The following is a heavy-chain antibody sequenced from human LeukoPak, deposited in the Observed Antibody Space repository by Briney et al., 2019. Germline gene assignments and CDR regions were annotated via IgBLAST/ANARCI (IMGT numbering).Heavy chain of an antibody. Sequence: GGPLRLSCEASGFTFNTYAVHWVRQPPGKGLEWVALISYDGSDKIYTDSVKGRFTISRDNSESTLYLQMDSLRGDDAAVYYCAKAVGRISWSFDYWGQGALVTVSS. CDR2: ISYDGSDK. D-gene: IGHD6-13*01. CDR3: AKAVGRISWSFDY. V-gene: IGHV3-30*18. J-gene: IGHJ4*02. CDR1: GFTFNTYA.